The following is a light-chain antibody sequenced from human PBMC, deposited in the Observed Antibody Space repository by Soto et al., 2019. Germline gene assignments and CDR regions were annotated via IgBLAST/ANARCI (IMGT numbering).Light chain of an antibody. CDR3: QQYHTYWT. V-gene: IGKV1-5*03. Sequence: IQMTQSPSTLSASVGDSVTITCRASQSISTLTAWYQQKPGKAPRLLLYESSVLESGVPSRFRGDGSGTDFTLTISGLQPDDSAIYYCQQYHTYWTFGQGTKVEVK. J-gene: IGKJ1*01. CDR2: ESS. CDR1: QSISTL.